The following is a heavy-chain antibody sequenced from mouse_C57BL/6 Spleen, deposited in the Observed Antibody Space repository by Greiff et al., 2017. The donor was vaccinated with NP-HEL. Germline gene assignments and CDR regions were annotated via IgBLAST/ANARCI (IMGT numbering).Heavy chain of an antibody. J-gene: IGHJ3*01. V-gene: IGHV5-6*02. Sequence: EVKLVESGGDLVKPGGSLKLSCAASGFTFSSYGMSWVRQTPDKRLEWVATISSGGSYTYYPDSVKGRFTISRDNAKNTLYLQMSSLKSEDTAMYYCAREWGNYEGFAYWGQGTLVTVSA. D-gene: IGHD2-1*01. CDR3: AREWGNYEGFAY. CDR2: ISSGGSYT. CDR1: GFTFSSYG.